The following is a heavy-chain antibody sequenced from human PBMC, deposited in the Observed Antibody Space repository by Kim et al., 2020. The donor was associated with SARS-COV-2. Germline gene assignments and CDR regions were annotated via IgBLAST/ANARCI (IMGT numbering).Heavy chain of an antibody. CDR2: IDGASGAT. CDR1: GDSFLASY. CDR3: ARSDQNSWRFDH. J-gene: IGHJ4*02. V-gene: IGHV1-2*02. Sequence: ASVKVSCRSSGDSFLASYIHWVRQAPGQGLEWVGWIDGASGATCYMEKFRGRVTMTRDRSISAAFLEMCSLTSDDMAIFYCARSDQNSWRFDHWGQGTLVTLSS. D-gene: IGHD4-4*01.